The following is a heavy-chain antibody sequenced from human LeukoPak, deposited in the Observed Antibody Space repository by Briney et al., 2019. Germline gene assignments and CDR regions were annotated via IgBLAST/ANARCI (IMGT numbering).Heavy chain of an antibody. V-gene: IGHV4-59*01. CDR3: ARAWDTAMVNYYYGMDV. J-gene: IGHJ6*02. D-gene: IGHD5-18*01. Sequence: SETLSLTCTVSGGSISSYYWSWIRQPPGKGLEWIGYIYYSGSTNYNPSLKSRVTISVDTSKNQFSLKVSSVTAADTAVYYCARAWDTAMVNYYYGMDVWGQGTTVTVSS. CDR1: GGSISSYY. CDR2: IYYSGST.